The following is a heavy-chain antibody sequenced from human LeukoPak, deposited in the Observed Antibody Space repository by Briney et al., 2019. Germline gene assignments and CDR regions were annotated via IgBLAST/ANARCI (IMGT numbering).Heavy chain of an antibody. J-gene: IGHJ4*02. V-gene: IGHV3-30*04. Sequence: GGSLRLSCAASGFTFSSYAMHWVRQAPGKGLEWVAVISYDGSNKYYADSVKGRFTISRDNAKNSLYLQMNSLRAEDTAVYYCAKDDGYNLFDYWGQGTLVTVSS. D-gene: IGHD5-24*01. CDR3: AKDDGYNLFDY. CDR2: ISYDGSNK. CDR1: GFTFSSYA.